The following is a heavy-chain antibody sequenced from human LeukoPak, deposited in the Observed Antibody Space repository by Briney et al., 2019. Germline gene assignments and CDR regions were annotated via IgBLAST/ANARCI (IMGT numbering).Heavy chain of an antibody. D-gene: IGHD5-12*01. CDR2: INHSGSA. J-gene: IGHJ4*02. CDR1: GGSFSGYY. V-gene: IGHV4-34*01. Sequence: SETLSLTCAVYGGSFSGYYWSWIRQPPGKGLEWIGEINHSGSANYNPSLKSRVTISVDTSKNQFSLKLSSVTAADTAVYYCARSREWLRFFDYWGQGTLVTVSS. CDR3: ARSREWLRFFDY.